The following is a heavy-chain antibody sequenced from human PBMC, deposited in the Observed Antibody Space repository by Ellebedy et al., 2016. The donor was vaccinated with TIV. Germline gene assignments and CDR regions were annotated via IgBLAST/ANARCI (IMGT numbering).Heavy chain of an antibody. J-gene: IGHJ5*02. CDR2: IYYSGST. D-gene: IGHD3-3*01. CDR3: ARDKDDGVGYDFWSGRYNWFDP. V-gene: IGHV4-30-4*01. Sequence: SETLSLXXTVSGGSISSGDYYWSWIRQPPGKGLEWIGYIYYSGSTYYNPSLKSRVTISVDTSKNQFSLKLSSVTAADTAVYYCARDKDDGVGYDFWSGRYNWFDPWGQGTLVTVSS. CDR1: GGSISSGDYY.